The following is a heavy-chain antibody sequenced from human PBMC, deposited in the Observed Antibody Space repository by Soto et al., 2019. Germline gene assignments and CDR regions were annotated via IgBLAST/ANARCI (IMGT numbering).Heavy chain of an antibody. V-gene: IGHV4-59*01. J-gene: IGHJ4*02. D-gene: IGHD6-13*01. CDR3: ARETPLIAAAGPFDY. Sequence: QVQLQESGPGLVKPSENLSLTCTVSGGSISSYYWSWIRQPPGKGLEWIGYIYYRGSTNYNPSHKSRVTLSVDTSKNQFSLKLSSVTAADTAVYYCARETPLIAAAGPFDYWGQGTLVTVSS. CDR1: GGSISSYY. CDR2: IYYRGST.